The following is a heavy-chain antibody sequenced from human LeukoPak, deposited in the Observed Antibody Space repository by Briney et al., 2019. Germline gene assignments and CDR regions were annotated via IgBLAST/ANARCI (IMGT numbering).Heavy chain of an antibody. V-gene: IGHV4-30-4*01. D-gene: IGHD3-10*01. J-gene: IGHJ4*02. Sequence: SQTLSLTCTVSGGSISSGDSYWSWIRQPPGKGLEWIGYIYYSGSTYYNPSLKSRVTISVDTSKNQFSLKLSSVTAADTAVYYCARGNYYGSGRQIYFDCWGQGTLVTVSS. CDR2: IYYSGST. CDR3: ARGNYYGSGRQIYFDC. CDR1: GGSISSGDSY.